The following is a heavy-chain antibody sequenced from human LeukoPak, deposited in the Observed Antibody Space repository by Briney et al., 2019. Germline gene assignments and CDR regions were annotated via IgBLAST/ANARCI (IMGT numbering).Heavy chain of an antibody. CDR3: AKTPGDCTGGTCYSFDY. CDR2: ISGSGGST. D-gene: IGHD2-15*01. Sequence: GGSLRLSCAASGFTFSSYAMSWVRQAPGKGLEWVSAISGSGGSTYYADSVKGRFTVSRDNSKNTLYLQMNSLRAEDTAVYYCAKTPGDCTGGTCYSFDYWGQGSLVTVSS. J-gene: IGHJ4*02. CDR1: GFTFSSYA. V-gene: IGHV3-23*01.